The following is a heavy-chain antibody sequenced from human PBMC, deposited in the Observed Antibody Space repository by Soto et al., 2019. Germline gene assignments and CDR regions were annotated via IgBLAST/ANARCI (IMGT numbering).Heavy chain of an antibody. D-gene: IGHD1-26*01. Sequence: QVQLVESGGGVVQPGRSLRLSCAASGFTFSHYGIHWVRQAPGQGLEWLAVISYDVSNKHYADSVKGRFTVTTDNSKNTLYLQMSSLRAEDTAVYFCARYSGKYQGPIDYWGQGTLVTVSS. CDR2: ISYDVSNK. V-gene: IGHV3-30*03. J-gene: IGHJ4*02. CDR1: GFTFSHYG. CDR3: ARYSGKYQGPIDY.